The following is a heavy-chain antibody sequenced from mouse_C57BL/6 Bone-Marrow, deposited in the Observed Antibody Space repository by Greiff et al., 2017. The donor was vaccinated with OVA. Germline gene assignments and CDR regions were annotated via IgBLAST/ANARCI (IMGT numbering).Heavy chain of an antibody. CDR2: ISSGGSYT. D-gene: IGHD2-4*01. V-gene: IGHV5-6*01. CDR3: ARHGLRH. J-gene: IGHJ2*01. CDR1: GFTFSSYG. Sequence: EVKLMESGGDLVKPGGSLKLSCAASGFTFSSYGMSWVRQTPDKRLEWVATISSGGSYTYYPDSVKGRFTISRDNAKNTLYLQMSSLKSEDTAMYYCARHGLRHWGKGTTLTVSS.